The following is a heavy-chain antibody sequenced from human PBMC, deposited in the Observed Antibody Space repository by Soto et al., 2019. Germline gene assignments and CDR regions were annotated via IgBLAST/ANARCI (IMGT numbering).Heavy chain of an antibody. CDR1: GGSFSGYY. CDR3: ARGYPTKEEPVVFFRGGDFKKQKTYYFYRAA. CDR2: INHSGST. Sequence: SETLSLTCAVYGGSFSGYYWSWIRQPPGKGLEWIGEINHSGSTNYNPSLKSRVTISVDTSKNQFSLKLSSVTAADTAVYYCARGYPTKEEPVVFFRGGDFKKQKTYYFYRAAGGKGPTVPVS. D-gene: IGHD3-16*01. V-gene: IGHV4-34*01. J-gene: IGHJ6*03.